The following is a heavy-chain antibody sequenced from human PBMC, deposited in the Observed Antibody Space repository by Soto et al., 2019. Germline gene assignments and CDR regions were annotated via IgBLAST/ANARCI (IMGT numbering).Heavy chain of an antibody. V-gene: IGHV3-30-3*01. J-gene: IGHJ4*02. Sequence: GGSLRLSCAASGFTFSSYAMHWVRQAPGKGLEWVAVISYDGSNKYYADSVKGRFTISRDNSKNTLYLQMNSLRAEDTAVYYCASMPIVVVVAATVVDYRGQGTLVTVSS. CDR2: ISYDGSNK. CDR1: GFTFSSYA. CDR3: ASMPIVVVVAATVVDY. D-gene: IGHD2-15*01.